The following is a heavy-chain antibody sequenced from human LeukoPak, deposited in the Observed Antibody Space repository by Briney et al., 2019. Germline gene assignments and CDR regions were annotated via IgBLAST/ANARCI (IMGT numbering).Heavy chain of an antibody. J-gene: IGHJ3*01. CDR3: ARSSYSSSSSV. CDR2: INSDGSEG. V-gene: IGHV3-7*03. CDR1: GFTFSGFW. Sequence: GGSLRLSCAVSGFTFSGFWMSWSRQAPGKGLEWVASINSDGSEGYYADVVKGRFTISRDNAKNSLYLQINGLRAEDTAVYHCARSSYSSSSSVWGQGTMVTVSS. D-gene: IGHD6-6*01.